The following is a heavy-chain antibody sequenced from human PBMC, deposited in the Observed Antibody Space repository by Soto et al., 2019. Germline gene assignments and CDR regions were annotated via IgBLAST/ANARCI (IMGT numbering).Heavy chain of an antibody. J-gene: IGHJ4*02. V-gene: IGHV3-23*01. CDR3: ANEVDNIGYAQD. CDR1: GFTFSYYA. Sequence: EVQLLESGGDLVHPGGSLRLSCAASGFTFSYYAMSWVRQAPGQLPEWVSAISGSGDRTYYRDSVKGRFTISRDNSQSTLYLQMNRLRVEDTAMYYCANEVDNIGYAQDWGQGTLVTVSS. CDR2: ISGSGDRT. D-gene: IGHD2-15*01.